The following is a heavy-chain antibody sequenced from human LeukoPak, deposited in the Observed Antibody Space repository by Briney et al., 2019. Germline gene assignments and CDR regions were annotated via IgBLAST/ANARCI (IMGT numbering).Heavy chain of an antibody. CDR2: ISGSGGTI. CDR1: GFTFSSYA. J-gene: IGHJ4*02. CDR3: AKDAFCTSTNCYASYFDY. Sequence: GSLRLSCAASGFTFSSYAMSWVRQAPGKGLEWVSAISGSGGTIHYADSVKGRFTISRDRSKNTLYLQMHSLRAEDTAVYYCAKDAFCTSTNCYASYFDYWGQGTLVTVSS. V-gene: IGHV3-23*01. D-gene: IGHD2-2*01.